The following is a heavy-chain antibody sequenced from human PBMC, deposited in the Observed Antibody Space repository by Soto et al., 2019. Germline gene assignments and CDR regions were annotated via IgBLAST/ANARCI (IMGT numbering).Heavy chain of an antibody. J-gene: IGHJ5*02. CDR1: GFTFSSYS. Sequence: EVQLVESGGGLVQPGGSLRLSCAASGFTFSSYSMNWVRQAPGKGLEWVSYISSSSSTIYYADSVKGRFTISRDNAKNSLYLQMNILRAEDTAVYYCARHPERIAEIGWFDPWGQGTLVNVSS. D-gene: IGHD6-13*01. CDR3: ARHPERIAEIGWFDP. CDR2: ISSSSSTI. V-gene: IGHV3-48*01.